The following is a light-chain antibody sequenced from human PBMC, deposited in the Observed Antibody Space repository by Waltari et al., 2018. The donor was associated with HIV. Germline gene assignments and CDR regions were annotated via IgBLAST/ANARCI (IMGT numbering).Light chain of an antibody. CDR1: QIIGNS. Sequence: IQITQSPSSLSESVGDRVPITCRASQIIGNSLNWSQQKSGKAPKPLIFIASSLQSGVPSRFSGSGSGTDFTLTISSLQPEDFATYYCQQSYSPPRTFGPGTTVDVK. V-gene: IGKV1-39*01. J-gene: IGKJ3*01. CDR3: QQSYSPPRT. CDR2: IAS.